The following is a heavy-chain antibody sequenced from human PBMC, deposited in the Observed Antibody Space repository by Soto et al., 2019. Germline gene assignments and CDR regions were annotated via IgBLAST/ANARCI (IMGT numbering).Heavy chain of an antibody. D-gene: IGHD4-17*01. J-gene: IGHJ4*02. CDR1: GFTFSNHA. CDR3: ARSLVYGDAR. Sequence: EVQLLESGGGLVQPGGSLRLSCAASGFTFSNHAMNWVRQAPGKGLEWVSGISGSGGSTSYGASVKGRFTISRDNAKNSLYLQMNSLRAEDTAVYYCARSLVYGDARWGQGTLVTVSS. CDR2: ISGSGGST. V-gene: IGHV3-23*01.